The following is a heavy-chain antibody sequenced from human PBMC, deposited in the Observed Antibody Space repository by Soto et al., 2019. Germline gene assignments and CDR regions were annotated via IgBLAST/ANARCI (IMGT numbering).Heavy chain of an antibody. V-gene: IGHV1-69*08. D-gene: IGHD3-10*01. J-gene: IGHJ2*01. CDR3: ARDHGYYGSGSYPVGSSWYFDL. CDR1: GGTFSSYT. CDR2: IIPILGIA. Sequence: QVQLVQSGAEVKKPGSSVKVSCKASGGTFSSYTISWVRQAPGQGLEWMGRIIPILGIANYAQKFQGRVTITADKSTSTAYMELSSLRSEDTAAYYCARDHGYYGSGSYPVGSSWYFDLWGRGTLVTVSS.